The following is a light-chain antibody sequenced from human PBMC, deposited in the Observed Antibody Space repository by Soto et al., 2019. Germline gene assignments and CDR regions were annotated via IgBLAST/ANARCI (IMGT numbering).Light chain of an antibody. CDR1: TGAVTSRHD. CDR3: SLAYSGVRV. J-gene: IGLJ3*02. CDR2: DTS. Sequence: QAVVTHDPSLPVSPVGTVTLTCASSTGAVTSRHDPYWFQQKPGQVPRALIYDTSNKHSWTPARFSGSLLCGIPALNLSGAQPEDEDDYYCSLAYSGVRVCGGGTTVTVL. V-gene: IGLV7-46*01.